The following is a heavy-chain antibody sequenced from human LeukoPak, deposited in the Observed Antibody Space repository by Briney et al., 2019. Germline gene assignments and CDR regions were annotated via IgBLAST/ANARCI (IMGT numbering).Heavy chain of an antibody. V-gene: IGHV3-74*01. CDR1: GFTFSNYW. Sequence: PGGSLRLSCAASGFTFSNYWMHWVREAPGKGLVWVSRINSDGSGTGYADSVKGRFTISRDNAKNTLYLQMNSLRAEDTAVNYCAGRSAGNLEYWGQGTLVTVSS. CDR2: INSDGSGT. D-gene: IGHD2-15*01. J-gene: IGHJ4*02. CDR3: AGRSAGNLEY.